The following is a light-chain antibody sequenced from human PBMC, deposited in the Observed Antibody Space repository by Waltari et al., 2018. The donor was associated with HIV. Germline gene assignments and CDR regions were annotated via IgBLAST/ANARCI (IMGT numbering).Light chain of an antibody. CDR3: SSSRV. CDR2: EVS. V-gene: IGLV2-8*01. J-gene: IGLJ3*02. CDR1: SSDVGGYNY. Sequence: QSALTQPPSASGSPGQSVTISCTGTSSDVGGYNYVSWYQQHPGKAPKLMIYEVSKRAPGGPARFSGSKSGNTTSLTVSGLQAEDEADYYCSSSRVFGGGTKLTVL.